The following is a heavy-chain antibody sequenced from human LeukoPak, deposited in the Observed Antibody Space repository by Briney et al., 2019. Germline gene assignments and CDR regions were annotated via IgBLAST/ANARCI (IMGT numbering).Heavy chain of an antibody. D-gene: IGHD6-13*01. J-gene: IGHJ4*02. Sequence: GGSLRLSCAASDFSFITYAMSWVRQAPGKGLEWVSTISGGGDATYYADSVKGRFTISRDNSKNTLYLQMNSLRAEDTAVYYCARVIRKVSSSWHFDYWGQGTLVTVSS. V-gene: IGHV3-23*01. CDR2: ISGGGDAT. CDR1: DFSFITYA. CDR3: ARVIRKVSSSWHFDY.